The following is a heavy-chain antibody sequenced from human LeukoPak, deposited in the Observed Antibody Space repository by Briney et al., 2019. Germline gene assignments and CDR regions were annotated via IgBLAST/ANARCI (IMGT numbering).Heavy chain of an antibody. CDR1: GFTFSNCA. J-gene: IGHJ3*02. D-gene: IGHD3-16*01. CDR2: IIYCGDCS. CDR3: AGRNYYDHRGGFDI. V-gene: IGHV3-23*01. Sequence: PGGSLRLFCAASGFTFSNCAMSWVRQAPGKGLEWVSGIIYCGDCSYHADSVKGRFTISRDNSKSTLHLQMNGLRAEDTAVYYCAGRNYYDHRGGFDIWGPGTMVTASS.